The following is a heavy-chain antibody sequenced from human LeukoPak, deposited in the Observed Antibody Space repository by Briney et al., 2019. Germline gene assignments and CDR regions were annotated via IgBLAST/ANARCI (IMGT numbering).Heavy chain of an antibody. D-gene: IGHD3-3*01. J-gene: IGHJ4*02. Sequence: PGGSLRLSCAASGFTFNTYTMNWVRQATGKGLEWVAVISYDGSNKYYADSVKGRFTISRDNSKNTLYLQMNSLRAEDTAVYYCARPKTDFWSGLDHFDYWGQGTLVTVSS. CDR2: ISYDGSNK. CDR1: GFTFNTYT. CDR3: ARPKTDFWSGLDHFDY. V-gene: IGHV3-30*04.